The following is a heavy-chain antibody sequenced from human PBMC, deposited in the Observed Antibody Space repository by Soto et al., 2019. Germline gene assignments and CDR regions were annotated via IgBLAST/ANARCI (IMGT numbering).Heavy chain of an antibody. CDR3: AADRTRGRYSYGPTAYYYYYGMDV. CDR2: IVVGSGNT. CDR1: GFTFTSSA. J-gene: IGHJ6*02. D-gene: IGHD5-18*01. Sequence: SVKVSCKASGFTFTSSAVQWVRQARGQRLEWIGWIVVGSGNTNYAQKFQERVTITRDMSTSTAYMELSSLRSEDTAVYYCAADRTRGRYSYGPTAYYYYYGMDVWGQGTTVTVSS. V-gene: IGHV1-58*01.